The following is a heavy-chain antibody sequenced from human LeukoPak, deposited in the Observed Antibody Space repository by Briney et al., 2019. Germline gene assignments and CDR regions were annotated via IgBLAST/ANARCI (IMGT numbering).Heavy chain of an antibody. CDR3: VSYGSGSSRYFDY. D-gene: IGHD3-10*01. V-gene: IGHV3-30*03. CDR1: GFTFSSYG. CDR2: TSYDGSKK. Sequence: PGGSLRLSCAASGFTFSSYGMHWVRQAPGKGLEWAAVTSYDGSKKYYADSVKGRFTISRDNSNNTLYLQMNSLRAEDTAVYYCVSYGSGSSRYFDYWGQGTLVTVSS. J-gene: IGHJ4*03.